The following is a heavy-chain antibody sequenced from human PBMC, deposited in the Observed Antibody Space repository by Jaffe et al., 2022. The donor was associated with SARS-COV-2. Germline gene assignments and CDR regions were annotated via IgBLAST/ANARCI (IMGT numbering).Heavy chain of an antibody. V-gene: IGHV3-48*02. CDR2: ISSSSSTI. CDR3: ARGPGWPIAAVDAFDI. CDR1: GFTFSSYS. D-gene: IGHD6-13*01. Sequence: EVQLVESGGGLVQPGGSLRLSCAASGFTFSSYSMNWVRQAPGKGLEWVSYISSSSSTIYYADSVKGRFTISRDNAKNSLYLQMNSLRDEDTAVYYCARGPGWPIAAVDAFDIWGQGTMVTVSS. J-gene: IGHJ3*02.